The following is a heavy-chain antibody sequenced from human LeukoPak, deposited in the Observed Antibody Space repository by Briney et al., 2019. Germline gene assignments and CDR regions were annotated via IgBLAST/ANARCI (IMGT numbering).Heavy chain of an antibody. CDR1: GGSISSSSYC. CDR2: IFNSGST. D-gene: IGHD3-22*01. Sequence: SESLSLTCTVSGGSISSSSYCWGWIRQPPGKGLEWVGTIFNSGSTYSNPSLKSRLTISVDTSKNQFSLKLSSVTAADTAVYYCARQFDSSGYYSFDYWGQGTLVTVSS. CDR3: ARQFDSSGYYSFDY. V-gene: IGHV4-39*01. J-gene: IGHJ4*02.